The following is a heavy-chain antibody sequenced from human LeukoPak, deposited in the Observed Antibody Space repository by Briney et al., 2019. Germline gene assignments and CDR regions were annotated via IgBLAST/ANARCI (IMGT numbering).Heavy chain of an antibody. CDR3: ARERSVVVTATDAFDI. V-gene: IGHV4-39*07. J-gene: IGHJ3*02. Sequence: TTSETLSLTCAVSGASISGSGYYLGWIRQPPGKGLEWIGNIYYTGSTYYNASLQSRVTISIDTSKNQFSLRLNSVTAADTAVYYCARERSVVVTATDAFDIWGQGTMVTVSS. D-gene: IGHD2-21*02. CDR1: GASISGSGYY. CDR2: IYYTGST.